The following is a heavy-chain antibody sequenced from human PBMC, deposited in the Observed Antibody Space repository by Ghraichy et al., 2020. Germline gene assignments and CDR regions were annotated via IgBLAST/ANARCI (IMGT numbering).Heavy chain of an antibody. D-gene: IGHD3-22*01. V-gene: IGHV1-18*01. J-gene: IGHJ6*03. Sequence: ASVKVSCKASGYTFTSYGISWVRQAPGQGLEWMGWISAYNGNTNYAQKLQGRVTMTTDTSTSTAYMELRSLRSDDTAVYYCARDSSGYYLKYYYYYMDVWGKGTTVTVSS. CDR2: ISAYNGNT. CDR3: ARDSSGYYLKYYYYYMDV. CDR1: GYTFTSYG.